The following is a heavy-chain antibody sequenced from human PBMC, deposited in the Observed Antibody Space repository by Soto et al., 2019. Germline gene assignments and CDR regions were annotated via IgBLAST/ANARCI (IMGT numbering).Heavy chain of an antibody. Sequence: ASVKVSCKASGYTFTSYDINWVRQATGQGLEWMGWMNPNSGNTGYAQKFQGRVTMTRNTSISTAYMELSSLRSEDTAVYYCAREGPRGPLYYYYYMDVWGKGTTVTVSS. CDR3: AREGPRGPLYYYYYMDV. J-gene: IGHJ6*03. V-gene: IGHV1-8*01. D-gene: IGHD3-10*01. CDR2: MNPNSGNT. CDR1: GYTFTSYD.